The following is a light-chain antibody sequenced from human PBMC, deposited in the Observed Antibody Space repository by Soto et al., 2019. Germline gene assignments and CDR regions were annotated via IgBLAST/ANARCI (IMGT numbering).Light chain of an antibody. CDR2: GAS. CDR3: QQLHTFGVT. V-gene: IGKV1-9*01. CDR1: QGIGTY. J-gene: IGKJ4*01. Sequence: DIQLTQSPCFLSASVGDRVTITCRASQGIGTYLAWYQQKPGKAPKLLISGASTLQSGVSSRFSGGGSGTEFTLTISSLQPEDFANYFCQQLHTFGVTFGGGTKVEMK.